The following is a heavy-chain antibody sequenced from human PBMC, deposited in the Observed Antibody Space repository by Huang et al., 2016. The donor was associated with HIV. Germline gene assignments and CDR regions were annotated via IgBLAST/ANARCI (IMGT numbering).Heavy chain of an antibody. V-gene: IGHV3-74*01. CDR3: ARDPRIQSWLNFFDY. D-gene: IGHD3-22*01. J-gene: IGHJ4*02. CDR1: GFSISSYW. Sequence: EVQLVESGGGLVQPGGSLRLSCAASGFSISSYWMQGVRHAPGKGLGGVSRINSDGSSTSYADSVKGRFTISRDNAKNTLYLQMNSLRAEDTAVYYCARDPRIQSWLNFFDYWGQGTLVSVSS. CDR2: INSDGSST.